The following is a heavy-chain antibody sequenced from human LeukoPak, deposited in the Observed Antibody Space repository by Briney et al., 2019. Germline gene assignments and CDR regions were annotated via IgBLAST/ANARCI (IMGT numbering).Heavy chain of an antibody. CDR1: GYTFTSYY. J-gene: IGHJ4*02. Sequence: ASVKVSCKASGYTFTSYYMHWVRQAPGQGLEWMGIINPSGGSTSYAQKFQGRVTMTRDTSTSTVYMELSSLRSEDTAVYYCARALEYYDILTGYRKYFDYWGQGTLVTVSS. D-gene: IGHD3-9*01. CDR2: INPSGGST. V-gene: IGHV1-46*01. CDR3: ARALEYYDILTGYRKYFDY.